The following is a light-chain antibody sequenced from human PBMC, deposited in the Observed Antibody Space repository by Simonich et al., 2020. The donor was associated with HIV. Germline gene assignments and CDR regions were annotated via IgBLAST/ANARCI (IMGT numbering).Light chain of an antibody. J-gene: IGKJ4*01. CDR2: GAS. CDR3: QQRSNWPLT. CDR1: QSISSN. V-gene: IGKV3-15*01. Sequence: EIVMTQSPATLSVSPGERATLSCRASQSISSNLAWYQQKPGQAPRLLIYGASTRATGIPARFSGSGSGTEFNLTISSMQSEDLAVYYCQQRSNWPLTFGGGTKVEIK.